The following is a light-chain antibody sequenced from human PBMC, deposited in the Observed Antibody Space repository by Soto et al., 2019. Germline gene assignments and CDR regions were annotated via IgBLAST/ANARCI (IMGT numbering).Light chain of an antibody. CDR1: SGSVSTSYY. CDR2: ATN. CDR3: VLYLGRGIVV. V-gene: IGLV8-61*01. J-gene: IGLJ2*01. Sequence: QAVVTQEPSFSVSPGETVTLTCGLNSGSVSTSYYPGWYQQTPGQAPRTLIYATNTRSSGVPDRFSGSILGNKAALTITGAQADDESDYSCVLYLGRGIVVFGGGTKLTVL.